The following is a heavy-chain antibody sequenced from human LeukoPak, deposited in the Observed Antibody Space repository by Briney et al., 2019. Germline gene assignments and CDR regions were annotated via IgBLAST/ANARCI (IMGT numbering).Heavy chain of an antibody. V-gene: IGHV4-38-2*02. CDR2: IYHSGST. Sequence: SETLSLTCTVSGYSISSGYYWGWIRQPPGKGLEWIGSIYHSGSTYYNPSLKSRVTISVDTSKNQFSLKLSSVTAADTAVYYCARDGFRGVPDYWGQGTLVTVSS. CDR1: GYSISSGYY. CDR3: ARDGFRGVPDY. J-gene: IGHJ4*02. D-gene: IGHD3-10*01.